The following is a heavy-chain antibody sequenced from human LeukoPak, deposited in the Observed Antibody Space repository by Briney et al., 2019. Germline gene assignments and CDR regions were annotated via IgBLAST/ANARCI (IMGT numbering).Heavy chain of an antibody. Sequence: ASVKVSCKVSGYTLTELSMHWVRQAPGKGLEWMGGFDPEDGETIYAQKFQGRVTITRDTSASTAYMELSSLRSEDTAVYYCARGHTTMNNYWGQGTLVTVSS. CDR3: ARGHTTMNNY. J-gene: IGHJ4*02. CDR2: FDPEDGET. D-gene: IGHD3-22*01. CDR1: GYTLTELS. V-gene: IGHV1-24*01.